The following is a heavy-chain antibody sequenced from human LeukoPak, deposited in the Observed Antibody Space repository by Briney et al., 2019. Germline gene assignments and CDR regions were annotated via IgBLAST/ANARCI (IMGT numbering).Heavy chain of an antibody. CDR2: VNDSGTT. CDR3: ARQPLNCSSTNCYAFDV. CDR1: GGSVIGHY. Sequence: SETLSLTCAVYGGSVIGHYWSWIRQPPGKGLEWIGEVNDSGTTSYNPSLKSRVTISVDTSKNQFSLNLNSVTVADTAVYYCARQPLNCSSTNCYAFDVWGQDRMVTVSS. J-gene: IGHJ3*01. D-gene: IGHD2-2*01. V-gene: IGHV4-34*01.